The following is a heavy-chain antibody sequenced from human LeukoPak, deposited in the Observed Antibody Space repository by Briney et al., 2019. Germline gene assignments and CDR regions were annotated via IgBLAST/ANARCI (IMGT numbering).Heavy chain of an antibody. V-gene: IGHV3-9*01. D-gene: IGHD3-22*01. CDR2: ISWNSGSI. J-gene: IGHJ4*02. CDR1: GFTFDDYA. CDR3: AKDMGYDSSGSYYFDY. Sequence: PGGSLRLSCAASGFTFDDYAMHWVRQALGKGLEWVSGISWNSGSIGYADSVKGRFTISRDNAKNSLYLQMNSLRAEDTALYYCAKDMGYDSSGSYYFDYWGQGTLVTVSS.